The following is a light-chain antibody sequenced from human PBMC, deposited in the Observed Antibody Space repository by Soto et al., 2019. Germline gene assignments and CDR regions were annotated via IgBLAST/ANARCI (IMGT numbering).Light chain of an antibody. CDR3: QQYGSSPIT. J-gene: IGKJ5*01. CDR2: DAS. V-gene: IGKV3-20*01. Sequence: EIVLTQSPGTLSLSPGERATLSCRASQSVSSSTYLAWYQQKPGQAPRLLIYDASSRATGIPDRFSGSGSGTDFTLTISRLEPEDFALYYCQQYGSSPITFGQGKRLEIK. CDR1: QSVSSSTY.